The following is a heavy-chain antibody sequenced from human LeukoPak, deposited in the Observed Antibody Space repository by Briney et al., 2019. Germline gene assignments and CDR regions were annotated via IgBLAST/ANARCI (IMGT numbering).Heavy chain of an antibody. V-gene: IGHV4-34*01. CDR2: INHSGST. CDR3: ARRRIAVGGGGYY. Sequence: PSETLSLTCAVYGGSFSGYYWSWIRQPPGEGLEWIGEINHSGSTNYNPSLKSRVTISVDTSKNQFSLKLSSVTAADTAVYYCARRRIAVGGGGYYWGQGTLVTVSS. CDR1: GGSFSGYY. D-gene: IGHD6-19*01. J-gene: IGHJ4*02.